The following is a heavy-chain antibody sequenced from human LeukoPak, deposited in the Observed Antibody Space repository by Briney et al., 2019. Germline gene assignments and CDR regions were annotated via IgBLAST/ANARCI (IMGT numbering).Heavy chain of an antibody. D-gene: IGHD1-7*01. CDR3: ARYWNFHYMDV. Sequence: PGGSLRLSCAASGFTFDDYAMHWVRQAPGKGLEWVSGISWNSGSIGYADSVKGRFTISRDNAKNSLYLQMNSLRAEDMALYYCARYWNFHYMDVWGKGTTVTVSS. CDR1: GFTFDDYA. J-gene: IGHJ6*03. V-gene: IGHV3-9*03. CDR2: ISWNSGSI.